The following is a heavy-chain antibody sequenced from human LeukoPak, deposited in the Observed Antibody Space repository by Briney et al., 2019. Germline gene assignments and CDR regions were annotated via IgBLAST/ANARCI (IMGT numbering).Heavy chain of an antibody. CDR3: TTEYYTYFDY. Sequence: GGSLRLSCAASGSTFSNVWMNWVRQAPGKGLEWVGRIKSKTDDETTDYAAPVKGRFTISRDDSRNTLYLQMNSLKTEDTAVYYCTTEYYTYFDYWGQGTLVTVSS. V-gene: IGHV3-15*01. CDR1: GSTFSNVW. CDR2: IKSKTDDETT. D-gene: IGHD2-2*02. J-gene: IGHJ4*02.